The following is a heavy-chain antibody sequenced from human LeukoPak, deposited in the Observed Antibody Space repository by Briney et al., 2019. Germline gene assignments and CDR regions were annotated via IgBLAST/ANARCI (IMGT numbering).Heavy chain of an antibody. CDR2: MYTSGTT. J-gene: IGHJ6*02. Sequence: PSETLSLTCTVSGGSISTYYWSWIRQPAGKGLEWIGRMYTSGTTKYNPSLKSRVTMSVDTSNNQFSLKVSSVTAADTAVYYCARDQGSYYGVDVWGQGTTATVSS. V-gene: IGHV4-4*07. CDR1: GGSISTYY. CDR3: ARDQGSYYGVDV.